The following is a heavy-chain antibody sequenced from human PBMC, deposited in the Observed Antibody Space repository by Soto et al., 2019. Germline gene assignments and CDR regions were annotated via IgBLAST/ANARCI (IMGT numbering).Heavy chain of an antibody. V-gene: IGHV1-69*01. Sequence: QVQLVQSGAEVKKPGSSVKVSCKASGGTFSSYAISWVRQAPGQGLEWMGGIIPIFGTANYAQKFQGRVTITADESTSTAYMEMSSLRSEDTAVYYCARDNMRSGLLPWLDYYCMDVWGQGTTVTVSS. CDR2: IIPIFGTA. D-gene: IGHD2-15*01. CDR1: GGTFSSYA. J-gene: IGHJ6*02. CDR3: ARDNMRSGLLPWLDYYCMDV.